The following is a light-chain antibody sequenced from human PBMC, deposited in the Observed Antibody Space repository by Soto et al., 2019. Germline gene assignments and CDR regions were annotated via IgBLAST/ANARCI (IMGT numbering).Light chain of an antibody. V-gene: IGLV2-11*01. CDR1: SSDVGGYNY. J-gene: IGLJ1*01. Sequence: QSALTQPRSVSGSPGQSVTISCTGTSSDVGGYNYVSWYQHHPGKAPKLMIYDVSKRPSGVPDRFSGSKSGNTASLTISGLQAEDVADYYCCSYAGSYTYVFGTGTNLTVL. CDR3: CSYAGSYTYV. CDR2: DVS.